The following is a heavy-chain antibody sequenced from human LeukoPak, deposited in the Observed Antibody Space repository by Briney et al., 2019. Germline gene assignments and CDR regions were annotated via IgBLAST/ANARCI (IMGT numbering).Heavy chain of an antibody. J-gene: IGHJ5*02. V-gene: IGHV3-7*01. CDR2: IKQDGSEK. D-gene: IGHD2-2*01. CDR1: GFTFSSYW. Sequence: PGGSLRLSCAASGFTFSSYWVSWVRQAPGKGLEWVANIKQDGSEKYYVDSVKGRFTISRDNAKNSLYLQMNSLRAEDTAVYYCARDWYQLLGYNWFDPWGQGTLVTVSS. CDR3: ARDWYQLLGYNWFDP.